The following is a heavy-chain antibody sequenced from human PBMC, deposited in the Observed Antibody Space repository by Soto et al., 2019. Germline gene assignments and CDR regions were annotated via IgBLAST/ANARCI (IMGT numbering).Heavy chain of an antibody. CDR2: INWKSDI. CDR3: AISQDRGGRTTFIY. CDR1: GFTFDDNA. D-gene: IGHD3-16*01. J-gene: IGHJ4*02. V-gene: IGHV3-9*01. Sequence: GGSLRLSCAVSGFTFDDNAMNWVRQAPEKGLEWVSGINWKSDIGYADSGKGRFTISRDNAENSLYLQMKSLRAEDTALYYCAISQDRGGRTTFIYWGQGTQVTVSS.